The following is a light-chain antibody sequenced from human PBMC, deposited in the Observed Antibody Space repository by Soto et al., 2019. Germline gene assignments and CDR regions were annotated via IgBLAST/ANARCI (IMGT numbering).Light chain of an antibody. Sequence: DIQMTQSPASLSASVGDRVTITCRASQNIVNYLNWYQQKPGKAPKLLIYAASSLQSGVPSRFSGSGSGTDFTLTISSLQPEDFATYYCQQSYSTPLTFGGGTKVDI. CDR3: QQSYSTPLT. V-gene: IGKV1-39*01. CDR1: QNIVNY. J-gene: IGKJ4*01. CDR2: AAS.